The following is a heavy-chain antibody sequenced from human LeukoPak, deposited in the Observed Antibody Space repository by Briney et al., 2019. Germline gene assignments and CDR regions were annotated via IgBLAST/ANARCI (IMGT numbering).Heavy chain of an antibody. V-gene: IGHV4-39*07. CDR2: IYYSGST. D-gene: IGHD2-15*01. J-gene: IGHJ4*02. CDR1: GGSISSSSYY. Sequence: KPSGTLSLTCTVSGGSISSSSYYWGWIRQPPGKGLEWIGSIYYSGSTYYNPSLKSRVTISVDTSMNQFSLKLTSVTAADTAVYYCARRPSWSASLDFWGQGTLVTVSS. CDR3: ARRPSWSASLDF.